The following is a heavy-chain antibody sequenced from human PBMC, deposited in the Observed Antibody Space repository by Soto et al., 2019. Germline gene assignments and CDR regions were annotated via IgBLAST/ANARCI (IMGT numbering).Heavy chain of an antibody. V-gene: IGHV2-5*02. J-gene: IGHJ6*02. CDR3: VQSRCGGDCLEIYSSHAYNGLDV. CDR1: GLSLRTTGVG. D-gene: IGHD2-21*02. CDR2: LYWDDDK. Sequence: QVTLKESGPTLVKPTQTLTLTCTVSGLSLRTTGVGVGWVRQPPGKALEWLALLYWDDDKRYSPSLRRRLTIPKDISEKQVVLTMTNMDTVDTATYYCVQSRCGGDCLEIYSSHAYNGLDVWGQGTTVTVSS.